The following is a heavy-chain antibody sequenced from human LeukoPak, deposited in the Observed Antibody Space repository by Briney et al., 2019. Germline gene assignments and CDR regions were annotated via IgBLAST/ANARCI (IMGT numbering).Heavy chain of an antibody. CDR2: ISWEGGNT. V-gene: IGHV3-43D*03. Sequence: GGSLRLSCTASGFTFDDYAMHWVRQVPGKGLEWVSLISWEGGNTYYADSVKGRFTISRDNSKNSLYLQMNSLRAEDTAVYYCAELGITMIGGVWGKGTTVTISS. CDR3: AELGITMIGGV. CDR1: GFTFDDYA. J-gene: IGHJ6*04. D-gene: IGHD3-10*02.